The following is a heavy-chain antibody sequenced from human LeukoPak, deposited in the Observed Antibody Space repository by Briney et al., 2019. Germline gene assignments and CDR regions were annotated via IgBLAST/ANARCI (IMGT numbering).Heavy chain of an antibody. Sequence: GASVKVSCKASGYTFTGYCMHWVRQAAGQGLEWMGWINPTTGGTNYAQNFHGRVTMTRDTSISTDYMELNRLRSDDKAVYYCARDDWGEFDFWGQGTLVIVSS. V-gene: IGHV1-2*02. D-gene: IGHD7-27*01. CDR1: GYTFTGYC. J-gene: IGHJ4*02. CDR3: ARDDWGEFDF. CDR2: INPTTGGT.